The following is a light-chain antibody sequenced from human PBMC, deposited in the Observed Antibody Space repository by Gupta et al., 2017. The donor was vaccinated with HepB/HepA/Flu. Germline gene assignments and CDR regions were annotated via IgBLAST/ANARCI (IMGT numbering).Light chain of an antibody. J-gene: IGLJ2*01. CDR3: SSYASSNNRL. Sequence: QSALTQPPSASGSSGQSVTISCTGTSSDVGGYNSVSWYQQHPGTAPILMCDEVNKRPAGVPGRSAGNKAGTTAFTTGSVHQAEDEAYYHRSSYASSNNRLFGGGTKLTVL. CDR1: SSDVGGYNS. CDR2: EVN. V-gene: IGLV2-8*01.